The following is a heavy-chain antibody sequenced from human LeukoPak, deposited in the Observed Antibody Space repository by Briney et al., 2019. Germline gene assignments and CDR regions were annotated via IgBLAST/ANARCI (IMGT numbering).Heavy chain of an antibody. D-gene: IGHD1-26*01. CDR3: ARDAVYSGSYAADY. J-gene: IGHJ4*02. CDR2: INPNSGGT. CDR1: GYTFTGYY. Sequence: ASVKVSCKASGYTFTGYYMHWVRQAPGQGLEWMGWINPNSGGTNYAQKFQGRVTITRDTSISTAYMELSRLRSDDTAVYYCARDAVYSGSYAADYWGQGTLVTVSS. V-gene: IGHV1-2*02.